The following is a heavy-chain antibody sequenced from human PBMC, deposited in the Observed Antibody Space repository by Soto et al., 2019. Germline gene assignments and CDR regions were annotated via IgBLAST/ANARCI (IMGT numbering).Heavy chain of an antibody. CDR1: GYTFTSYY. Sequence: ASVKVSCKASGYTFTSYYMHWVRQAPGQGLEWMGIINPSGGSTSYAQKFQGRVTMTRDTSTSTVYMELSSLRSEDTAVYYCARDLSIAVAGTWWFDPWGPGTLVTVSS. J-gene: IGHJ5*02. D-gene: IGHD6-19*01. V-gene: IGHV1-46*01. CDR3: ARDLSIAVAGTWWFDP. CDR2: INPSGGST.